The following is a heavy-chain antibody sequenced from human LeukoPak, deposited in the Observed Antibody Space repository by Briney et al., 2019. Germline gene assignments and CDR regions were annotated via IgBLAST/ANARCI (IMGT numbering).Heavy chain of an antibody. D-gene: IGHD3-9*01. CDR3: ARDHHYDILTGQSR. Sequence: PGGSLRLSCAASGFTFSSYSMNWVRQAPGKGLKWVSSISSSSSYIYYADSVKGRFTISRDNAKNSLYLQMNSLRAEDTAVYYCARDHHYDILTGQSRWGQGTLVTVSS. CDR2: ISSSSSYI. V-gene: IGHV3-21*01. CDR1: GFTFSSYS. J-gene: IGHJ4*02.